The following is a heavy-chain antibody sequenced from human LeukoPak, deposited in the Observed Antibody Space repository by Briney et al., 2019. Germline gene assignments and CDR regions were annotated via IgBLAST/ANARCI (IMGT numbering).Heavy chain of an antibody. CDR3: ARDGVLYDYVWGTDY. D-gene: IGHD3-16*01. Sequence: SETLSLTCAVYGGSFSCYYWSWIRQPPGKGLEWIGEINHSGSTNYNPSLKSRVTISVDTSKNQFSLKLSSVTAADTAVYYCARDGVLYDYVWGTDYWGQGTLVTVSS. CDR2: INHSGST. V-gene: IGHV4-34*01. J-gene: IGHJ4*02. CDR1: GGSFSCYY.